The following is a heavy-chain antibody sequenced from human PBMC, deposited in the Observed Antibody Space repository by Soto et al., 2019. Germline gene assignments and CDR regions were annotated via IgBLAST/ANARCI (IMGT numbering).Heavy chain of an antibody. CDR1: GASISSGDYY. D-gene: IGHD3-22*01. CDR2: IYYSGST. Sequence: PLSLTCTVSGASISSGDYYWSWIRQPPGKGLEWIGYIYYSGSTYYNPSLKSRVTISVDTSKNQFSLKLSSVTAADTAVYYCAREGLNYYDSSGYPDYWGQGTLVTVSS. V-gene: IGHV4-30-4*01. J-gene: IGHJ4*02. CDR3: AREGLNYYDSSGYPDY.